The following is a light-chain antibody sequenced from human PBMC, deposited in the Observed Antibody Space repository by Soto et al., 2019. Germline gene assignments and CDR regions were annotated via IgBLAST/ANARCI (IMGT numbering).Light chain of an antibody. CDR2: GAS. CDR1: QIIDVN. J-gene: IGKJ1*01. CDR3: QQRDIWPWT. Sequence: EVVIAQSPHARSVSPGERVTLSCRASQIIDVNFVWYQLKPGLPPRLLIYGASRRVAGVPARFSGSGSGTDFTLTISSLEPEDFAVYYCQQRDIWPWTFGQGTKVDIK. V-gene: IGKV3-11*01.